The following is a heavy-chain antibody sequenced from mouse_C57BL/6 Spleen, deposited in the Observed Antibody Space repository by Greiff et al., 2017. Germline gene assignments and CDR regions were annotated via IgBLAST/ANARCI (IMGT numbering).Heavy chain of an antibody. J-gene: IGHJ4*01. CDR1: GYSFTGYY. Sequence: EVQLQQSGPELVKPGASVKISCKASGYSFTGYYMNWVKQSPEKSLEWIGEINPSTGGTTYNQKFKAKATLTVDKSSSTAYMQLKSLTSEDSAVYYCAREGGAMDYWGQGTSVTVSS. V-gene: IGHV1-42*01. CDR2: INPSTGGT. CDR3: AREGGAMDY.